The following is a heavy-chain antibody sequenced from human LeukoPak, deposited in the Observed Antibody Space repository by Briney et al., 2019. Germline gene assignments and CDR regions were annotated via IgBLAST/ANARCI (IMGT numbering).Heavy chain of an antibody. D-gene: IGHD3-10*01. CDR3: ARGIGHYYGSGSYGGIDY. J-gene: IGHJ4*02. CDR2: IYPGESDT. Sequence: GESRKISCKGSGYSFTSYWIGWVRQMPGKGLEWMGIIYPGESDTRYSPSFQGQVTISADKSITTAYLQWSSLKASDTAMYYCARGIGHYYGSGSYGGIDYWGQGTLVTVSS. CDR1: GYSFTSYW. V-gene: IGHV5-51*01.